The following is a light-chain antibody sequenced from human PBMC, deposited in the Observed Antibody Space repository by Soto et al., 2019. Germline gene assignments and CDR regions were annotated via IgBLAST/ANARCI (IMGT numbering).Light chain of an antibody. Sequence: QSALTQPASLSGSPGQSITISCTGSSSDVGRYHLVSWYQQHPAKSPKVIIYEVNNRPSGVSDRFSGSKSGNTASLTISGLQTEDEAEYFCCSFAGTHYVFGIGTKLTVL. V-gene: IGLV2-23*02. J-gene: IGLJ1*01. CDR3: CSFAGTHYV. CDR1: SSDVGRYHL. CDR2: EVN.